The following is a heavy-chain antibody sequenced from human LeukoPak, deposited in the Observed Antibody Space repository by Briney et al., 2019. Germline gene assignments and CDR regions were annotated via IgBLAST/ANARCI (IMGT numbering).Heavy chain of an antibody. D-gene: IGHD3-22*01. CDR1: GFTVSSNY. J-gene: IGHJ4*02. CDR2: IYSGGST. CDR3: ARASYDSSGYPTVDY. V-gene: IGHV3-53*01. Sequence: GGSLRLSCAASGFTVSSNYMSWVRQAPGKGLEWVSVIYSGGSTYYADSVKGRLTISRDNSKHTLYLQMNSLRAEDTAVYYCARASYDSSGYPTVDYWGQGTLVTVSS.